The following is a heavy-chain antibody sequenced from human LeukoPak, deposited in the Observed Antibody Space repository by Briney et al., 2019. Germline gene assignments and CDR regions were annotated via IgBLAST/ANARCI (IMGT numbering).Heavy chain of an antibody. CDR1: GVSISSYS. V-gene: IGHV4-59*01. Sequence: SETLSLTCTVSGVSISSYSWSWIRQPPGKGLEWIAYIYSTGSTNYNPPLKSRVTISVDTSKNQISLKLSSVTAADTAVYYCARVWELPYFDYWGPGTLVTVSS. D-gene: IGHD1-26*01. CDR2: IYSTGST. J-gene: IGHJ4*02. CDR3: ARVWELPYFDY.